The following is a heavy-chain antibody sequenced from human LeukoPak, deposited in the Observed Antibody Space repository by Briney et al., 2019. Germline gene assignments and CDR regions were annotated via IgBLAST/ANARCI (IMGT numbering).Heavy chain of an antibody. D-gene: IGHD5-24*01. CDR3: ARGSAETWLWFDP. J-gene: IGHJ5*02. Sequence: PSETLSLTCTVSGGSIGSSTYYWGWIRQPPGKGLEWIGSIYHSGSTYYNPSLKSRVTISVDTSKNQFSLKLNSVTAADTAVYYCARGSAETWLWFDPWGQGTLVTVSS. V-gene: IGHV4-39*07. CDR2: IYHSGST. CDR1: GGSIGSSTYY.